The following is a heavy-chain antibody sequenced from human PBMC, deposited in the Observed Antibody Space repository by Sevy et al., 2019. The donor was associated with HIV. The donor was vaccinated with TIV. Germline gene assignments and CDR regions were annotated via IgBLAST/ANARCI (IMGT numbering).Heavy chain of an antibody. CDR2: IYAGGST. Sequence: GGSLRLSCAASGLSVSRNYLSWVRQAPGKGLEWVSVIYAGGSTYYADSVKGRFTVSRDKAKNTLYYQMNSLRAEDTAVYYCASQLGIGPFDIWGQGTMVTVSS. J-gene: IGHJ3*02. CDR3: ASQLGIGPFDI. V-gene: IGHV3-53*01. D-gene: IGHD7-27*01. CDR1: GLSVSRNY.